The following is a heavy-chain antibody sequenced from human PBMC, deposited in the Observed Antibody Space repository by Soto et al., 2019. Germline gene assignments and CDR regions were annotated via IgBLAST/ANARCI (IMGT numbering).Heavy chain of an antibody. V-gene: IGHV4-59*01. D-gene: IGHD2-15*01. CDR3: ARVGGVAARTFDY. CDR1: GDSISPFY. CDR2: LYYSGNT. Sequence: SETLSLTFTVSGDSISPFYWSWVRQPPGKGLEWIGYLYYSGNTNYNPSLKSRVTISVHASKNQVSLRLTSVTAADTAVYYCARVGGVAARTFDYWGQGTVVTVSS. J-gene: IGHJ4*02.